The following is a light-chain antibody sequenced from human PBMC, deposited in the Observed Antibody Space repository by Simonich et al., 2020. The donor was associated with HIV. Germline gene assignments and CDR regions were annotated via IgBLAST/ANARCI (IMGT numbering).Light chain of an antibody. CDR3: QQYYITPHT. CDR1: QSVLYSSNNKNY. Sequence: DIVMTQSPDSLVVSLGERATINCKSSQSVLYSSNNKNYLAWYQQKPGQPPNLLIYWASTRESGVPDRFNGSGSETDFTLTISSLQAEDVAVYYCQQYYITPHTFGQGTKVEIK. CDR2: WAS. J-gene: IGKJ1*01. V-gene: IGKV4-1*01.